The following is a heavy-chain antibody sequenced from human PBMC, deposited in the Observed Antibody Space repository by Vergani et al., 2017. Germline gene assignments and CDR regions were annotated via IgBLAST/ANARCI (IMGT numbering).Heavy chain of an antibody. V-gene: IGHV1-69*08. CDR1: GGTFSSYT. CDR3: ARDSVASASLDI. D-gene: IGHD6-19*01. CDR2: IIPILGIA. J-gene: IGHJ3*02. Sequence: QVQLVQSGAEVKKPGSSVKVSCKASGGTFSSYTISWVRQAPGQGLEWMGRIIPILGIANYAQKFPGRVTITADKSTSTAYMELSSLRSEDTAVYYCARDSVASASLDIWGQGTMVTVAS.